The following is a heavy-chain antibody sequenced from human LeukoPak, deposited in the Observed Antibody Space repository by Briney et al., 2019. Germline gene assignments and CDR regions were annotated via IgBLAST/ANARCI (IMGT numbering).Heavy chain of an antibody. J-gene: IGHJ4*02. V-gene: IGHV7-4-1*02. CDR2: INTNTGNP. Sequence: GASVKVSCTASGYTFTSYAMNWVRQAPGQGLEWMGWINTNTGNPTYAQGFTGRFVFSLDTSVSTAYLQISSLKAEDTAVDYCARGELPYYYDSSGDHWGQGTLVTVSS. D-gene: IGHD3-22*01. CDR1: GYTFTSYA. CDR3: ARGELPYYYDSSGDH.